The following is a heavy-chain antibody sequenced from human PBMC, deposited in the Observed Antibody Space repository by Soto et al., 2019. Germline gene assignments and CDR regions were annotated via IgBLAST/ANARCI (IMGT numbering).Heavy chain of an antibody. J-gene: IGHJ4*02. CDR3: ARGFSSGWTDY. CDR2: IYYSGST. D-gene: IGHD6-19*01. Sequence: PSETLSLTWPVSGGSIRSYYWSWIRQPPGKGLEWIGYIYYSGSTNYNPSLKSRVTISVDTSKNQFSLKLSSVTAADTAVYYCARGFSSGWTDYWGQGNLVTVSS. V-gene: IGHV4-59*01. CDR1: GGSIRSYY.